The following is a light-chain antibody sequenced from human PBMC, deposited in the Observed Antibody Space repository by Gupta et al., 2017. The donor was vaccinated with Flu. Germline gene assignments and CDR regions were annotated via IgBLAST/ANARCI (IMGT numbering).Light chain of an antibody. CDR3: QVWDSDSDHPP. V-gene: IGLV3-21*02. J-gene: IGLJ2*01. CDR2: DNS. CDR1: SIGRKS. Sequence: SSVLPQPPSVSVAPGQTARVTSGRNSIGRKSVHWYQQMPGQAPVLGLYDNSDRPSGIPERFSGSNSGNTATLTSNRVEAGDEADYYCQVWDSDSDHPPFGGWTKLTVL.